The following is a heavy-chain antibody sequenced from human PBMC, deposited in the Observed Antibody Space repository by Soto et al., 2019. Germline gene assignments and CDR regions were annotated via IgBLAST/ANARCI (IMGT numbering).Heavy chain of an antibody. J-gene: IGHJ6*02. CDR3: ARVRRPGNYYYYGMDV. CDR1: GYTFTGYY. CDR2: INPNSGGT. Sequence: ASVKVSCKASGYTFTGYYMHWVRQAPGQGLEWMGWINPNSGGTNYAQKFQGRVTMTRDTSISTAYMELSRLRSDDTAVYYCARVRRPGNYYYYGMDVWGQGTTVTVS. V-gene: IGHV1-2*02.